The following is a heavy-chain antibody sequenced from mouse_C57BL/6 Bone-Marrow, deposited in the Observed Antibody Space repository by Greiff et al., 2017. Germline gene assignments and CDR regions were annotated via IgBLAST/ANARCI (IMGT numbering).Heavy chain of an antibody. CDR2: INPNNGGT. J-gene: IGHJ2*01. CDR3: ARFGNYYVDY. Sequence: VQLQQSGPELVKPGASVKISCKASGYTFTDYYMNWVKQSHGKSLEWIGDINPNNGGTSYNQKFKGKATLTVDKSSSTAYMELRSLTSEDSAVYYCARFGNYYVDYWGQGTTLTVSS. CDR1: GYTFTDYY. D-gene: IGHD2-1*01. V-gene: IGHV1-26*01.